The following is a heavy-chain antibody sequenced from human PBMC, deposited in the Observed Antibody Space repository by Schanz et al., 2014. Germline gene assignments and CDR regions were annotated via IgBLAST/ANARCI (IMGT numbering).Heavy chain of an antibody. J-gene: IGHJ6*02. CDR2: ISGSGGNT. CDR3: ARDFLLEQLGYSHYYYAMDV. D-gene: IGHD2-15*01. Sequence: EVHLLESGGGLVQPGGSLRLSCAASGFSFGTYAMSWVRQAPGKGLEWVSIISGSGGNTYYADAVRGRFTISRDNSRDTVYLQMNSLRAEDTAVYYCARDFLLEQLGYSHYYYAMDVWGQGTTVTVSS. V-gene: IGHV3-23*01. CDR1: GFSFGTYA.